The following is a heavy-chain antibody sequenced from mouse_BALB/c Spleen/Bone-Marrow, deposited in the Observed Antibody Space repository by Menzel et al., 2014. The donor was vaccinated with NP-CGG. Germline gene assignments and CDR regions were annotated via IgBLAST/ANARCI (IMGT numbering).Heavy chain of an antibody. V-gene: IGHV1-7*01. D-gene: IGHD3-3*01. J-gene: IGHJ4*01. Sequence: VQLQQSGAELAKPGASVKMSCKASGYTFSSYWMHWVKQRPGQGLEWIGYINPNTDYTEYNQKFKDKATLTADKSSSTAYMQLSSLTSEDSAVYYCAREGLGLAMDYWGQGTSVTVSS. CDR2: INPNTDYT. CDR1: GYTFSSYW. CDR3: AREGLGLAMDY.